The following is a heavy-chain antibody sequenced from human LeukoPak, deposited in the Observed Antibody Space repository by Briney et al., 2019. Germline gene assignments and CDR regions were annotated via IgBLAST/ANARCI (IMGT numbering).Heavy chain of an antibody. CDR1: GGSFSGYY. D-gene: IGHD3-22*01. J-gene: IGHJ4*02. CDR2: INHSGST. Sequence: SETLSLTCAVYGGSFSGYYWSWIRQPPGKGLEWIGEINHSGSTNYNPSLKSRVTISVDTSKNQFSLKLSSVTAADTAVYYRAGQTDSSGYSYWGQGTLVTVSS. V-gene: IGHV4-34*01. CDR3: AGQTDSSGYSY.